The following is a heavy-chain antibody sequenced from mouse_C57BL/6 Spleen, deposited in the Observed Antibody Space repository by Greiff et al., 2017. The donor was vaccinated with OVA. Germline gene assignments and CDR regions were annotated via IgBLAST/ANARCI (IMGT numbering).Heavy chain of an antibody. CDR1: GYTFTSYW. D-gene: IGHD2-4*01. J-gene: IGHJ4*01. Sequence: QVQLQQPGAELVKPGASVKLSCKASGYTFTSYWMQWVKQRPGQGLEWIGEIDPSASYTNYNQKFKGKATLTVDTSSSTAYMQLSSLTSEDSAVYYCARKGLRLSYYAMDYWGQGTSVTVSS. CDR2: IDPSASYT. V-gene: IGHV1-50*01. CDR3: ARKGLRLSYYAMDY.